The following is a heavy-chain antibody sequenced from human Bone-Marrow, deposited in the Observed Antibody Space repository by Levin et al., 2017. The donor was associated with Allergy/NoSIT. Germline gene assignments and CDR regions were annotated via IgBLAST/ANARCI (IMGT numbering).Heavy chain of an antibody. CDR2: IKEDGSEK. Sequence: ASVKVSCAASGFTFSRYWMSWVRQAPGKGLEWVANIKEDGSEKYYVDSVKGRFTISRDNAKYSLYLQMNSLRAEDTAVYYCARDLIYLDYFDYWGQGTLVTVSS. V-gene: IGHV3-7*01. J-gene: IGHJ4*02. CDR1: GFTFSRYW. CDR3: ARDLIYLDYFDY. D-gene: IGHD3-9*01.